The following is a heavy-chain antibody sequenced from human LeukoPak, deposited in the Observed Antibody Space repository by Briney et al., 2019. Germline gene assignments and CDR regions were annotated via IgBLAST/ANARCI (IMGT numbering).Heavy chain of an antibody. CDR1: GFTFSTYT. D-gene: IGHD2-15*01. V-gene: IGHV3-48*02. J-gene: IGHJ4*02. Sequence: PGGSLRLSCAASGFTFSTYTMNWVRQTPGKGLEWVSTISSSGTTVHYADSVKGRFSISRDNAKDSLYLQMNSLRDEGAAVYYCARDGLYTAHFDYWGQGTLVTVSS. CDR2: ISSSGTTV. CDR3: ARDGLYTAHFDY.